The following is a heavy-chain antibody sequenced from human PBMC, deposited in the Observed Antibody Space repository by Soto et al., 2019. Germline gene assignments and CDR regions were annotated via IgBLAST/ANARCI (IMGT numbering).Heavy chain of an antibody. D-gene: IGHD1-26*01. CDR1: GFTFSSYA. CDR3: AKDLWVSPYADY. CDR2: ISGSGTNT. Sequence: GSLRLSCAASGFTFSSYAMNWVRKAPGKGLEWVSSISGSGTNTYYADSVKGRFTISRDNSKNTLYLQMNSLRAEDTAVYFCAKDLWVSPYADYWGQGTLVTVSS. J-gene: IGHJ4*02. V-gene: IGHV3-23*01.